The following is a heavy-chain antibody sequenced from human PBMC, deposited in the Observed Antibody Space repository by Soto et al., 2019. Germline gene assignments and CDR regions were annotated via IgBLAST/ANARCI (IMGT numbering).Heavy chain of an antibody. CDR1: GYTFTDYA. V-gene: IGHV1-3*01. CDR3: ARDPYYDFWSGSNWFDP. CDR2: INAGNGDT. D-gene: IGHD3-3*01. Sequence: VRVSCKASGYTFTDYAMHSVRQAPVQRLEWMGWINAGNGDTKYSQNFQGRVTITRDTSASTAYMELSSLRSEDTAVYYCARDPYYDFWSGSNWFDPWGQGTLVTGSS. J-gene: IGHJ5*02.